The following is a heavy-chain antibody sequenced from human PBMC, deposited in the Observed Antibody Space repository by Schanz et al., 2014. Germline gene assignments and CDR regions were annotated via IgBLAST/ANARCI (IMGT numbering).Heavy chain of an antibody. Sequence: QEQLVESGGGVVQPGRSLRLSCAASGFTFSNFAIHWVRQAPGKGLEWVAVISYDGSHKDYADSVKGRFTISRDNSKNTLYLQMNSLRAEDTAVYYCARDRQQLVGRIGYYYGMDVWGQGTTVTVSS. V-gene: IGHV3-30*04. CDR1: GFTFSNFA. CDR3: ARDRQQLVGRIGYYYGMDV. D-gene: IGHD6-13*01. CDR2: ISYDGSHK. J-gene: IGHJ6*02.